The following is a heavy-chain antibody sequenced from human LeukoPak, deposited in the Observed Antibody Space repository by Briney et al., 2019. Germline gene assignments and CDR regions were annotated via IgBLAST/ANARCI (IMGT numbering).Heavy chain of an antibody. D-gene: IGHD3-10*01. J-gene: IGHJ4*02. CDR3: ARQARRITMVRGVIEY. CDR2: IYYSGST. V-gene: IGHV4-59*08. CDR1: GGPISSSF. Sequence: SETLSLTCIVSGGPISSSFWSWIRQSPGKGLEWIGYIYYSGSTNYNPSLKSRVTISVDTSKNQSSLKLSSVTAADTAVYYCARQARRITMVRGVIEYWGQGTLVTVSS.